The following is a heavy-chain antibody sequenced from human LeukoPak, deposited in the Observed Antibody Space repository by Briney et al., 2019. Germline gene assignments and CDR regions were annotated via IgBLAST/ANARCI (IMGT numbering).Heavy chain of an antibody. Sequence: SETLSLTCTVSGGSISSYYWSWIRQPPGKGLEWIGYIYYSGSTNYNPSLKSRVTISVDTSRNQFSLKLNSVTAADTAVYYCARNRRTAMYYYYYYMDVWGKGTTVTVSS. D-gene: IGHD5-18*01. V-gene: IGHV4-59*12. J-gene: IGHJ6*03. CDR2: IYYSGST. CDR1: GGSISSYY. CDR3: ARNRRTAMYYYYYYMDV.